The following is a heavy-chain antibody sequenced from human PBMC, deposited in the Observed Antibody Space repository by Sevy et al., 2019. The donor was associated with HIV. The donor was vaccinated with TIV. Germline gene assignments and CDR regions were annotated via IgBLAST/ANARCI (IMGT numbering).Heavy chain of an antibody. CDR3: ARGARGTLPSVSYYGFDV. CDR1: GYSFSSYW. Sequence: GESLKISCKASGYSFSSYWFGWVRQMPGKGLEWMGIIYPGDSNTRYSPSFQGQVTISVDKSLSTAYLQWSSLKASDTAMYYCARGARGTLPSVSYYGFDVWGQGTTVTVSS. D-gene: IGHD1-1*01. J-gene: IGHJ6*02. CDR2: IYPGDSNT. V-gene: IGHV5-51*01.